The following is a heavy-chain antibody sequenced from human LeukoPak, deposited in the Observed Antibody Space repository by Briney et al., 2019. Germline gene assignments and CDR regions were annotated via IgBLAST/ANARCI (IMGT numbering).Heavy chain of an antibody. D-gene: IGHD3-22*01. CDR2: ISSNGGST. CDR1: GFTFSSYA. J-gene: IGHJ4*02. Sequence: GGSLRHSCSASGFTFSSYAMHWVRQAPGKGLEYVSAISSNGGSTYYADSLKGRFTVSRDNSNNTLYLQMSSLRAEDTAIYYCAKGPTYDSLPYYFDYWGQGTLVTVSS. V-gene: IGHV3-64D*09. CDR3: AKGPTYDSLPYYFDY.